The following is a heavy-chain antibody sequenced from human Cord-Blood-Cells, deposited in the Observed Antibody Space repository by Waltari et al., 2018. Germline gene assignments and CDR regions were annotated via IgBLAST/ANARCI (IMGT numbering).Heavy chain of an antibody. CDR1: GGSFSGYY. V-gene: IGHV4-34*01. CDR3: ARGREGYSYGYYYYYMDV. Sequence: QVQLQQWGAGLLKPSETLSLTCAVYGGSFSGYYWSWTRQPPGRGLEWIGEINHSGSTNYNPSLKSRVTISVDTSKNQFSLKLSSVTTADTAVYYCARGREGYSYGYYYYYMDVWGKGTTVTVSS. CDR2: INHSGST. D-gene: IGHD5-18*01. J-gene: IGHJ6*03.